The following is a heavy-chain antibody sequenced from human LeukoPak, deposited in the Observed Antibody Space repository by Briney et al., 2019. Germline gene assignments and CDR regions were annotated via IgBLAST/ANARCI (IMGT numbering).Heavy chain of an antibody. CDR1: GFTFSSYS. D-gene: IGHD3-10*01. CDR2: ISTSSSYI. J-gene: IGHJ4*02. Sequence: KSGGSLRLSCAASGFTFSSYSMNWVRQAPGKGLEWVSSISTSSSYIYYADSVKGRFTISRDNAKKSLYLQMNRLRAEDTAVYYCARDSGERGSGSYLIAYWGQGTLVTVSS. V-gene: IGHV3-21*01. CDR3: ARDSGERGSGSYLIAY.